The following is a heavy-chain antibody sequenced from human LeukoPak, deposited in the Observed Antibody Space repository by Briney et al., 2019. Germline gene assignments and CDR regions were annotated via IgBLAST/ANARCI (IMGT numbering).Heavy chain of an antibody. V-gene: IGHV4-30-2*01. CDR3: ARGGYYDILTGYSVPDVDY. Sequence: PSQTLSLTCAVSGGSISSGGYSWSWIRQPPGKGLEWIGYIYHSGSTYYNPSLKSRVTISVDRSKNQFSLKLSSVTAADTAVYYCARGGYYDILTGYSVPDVDYWGQGTLVTVSS. D-gene: IGHD3-9*01. CDR2: IYHSGST. CDR1: GGSISSGGYS. J-gene: IGHJ4*02.